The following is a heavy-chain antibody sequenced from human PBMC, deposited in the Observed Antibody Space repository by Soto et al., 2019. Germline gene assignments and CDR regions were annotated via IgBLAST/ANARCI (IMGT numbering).Heavy chain of an antibody. CDR2: ISNDALNK. CDR1: GFTFSGYG. J-gene: IGHJ6*02. Sequence: QVQLVESGGGVVQPGRSLRLSCAASGFTFSGYGMHWVRQAQGKGLEWVAVISNDALNKYYADSVKGRFTISRDDSRNTLYLQMNSLRAEDTAVYYCARPRRDYYYYYGMDVWGQGTTVTVSS. V-gene: IGHV3-30*03. CDR3: ARPRRDYYYYYGMDV.